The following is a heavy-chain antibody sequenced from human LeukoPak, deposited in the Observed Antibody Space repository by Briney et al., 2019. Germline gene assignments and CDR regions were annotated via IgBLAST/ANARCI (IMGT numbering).Heavy chain of an antibody. J-gene: IGHJ2*01. CDR1: GFTFSSYS. CDR2: ISSSSSII. D-gene: IGHD6-19*01. Sequence: PGGSLRLSCAASGFTFSSYSMNWVRQAPGKGLEWVSYISSSSSIIYYADSVKGRFTISRDNAKNSLYLQMNSLRAEDTAVYYCARDSPRIAVAGFYWYFDLWGRGTLVTVSS. CDR3: ARDSPRIAVAGFYWYFDL. V-gene: IGHV3-48*04.